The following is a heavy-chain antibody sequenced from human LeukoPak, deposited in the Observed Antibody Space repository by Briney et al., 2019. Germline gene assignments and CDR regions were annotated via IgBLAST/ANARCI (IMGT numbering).Heavy chain of an antibody. CDR1: GFTFSSYW. CDR2: INSDGSST. J-gene: IGHJ4*02. CDR3: ARVGYDRNGFDY. D-gene: IGHD3-22*01. Sequence: GGSLRLSCVASGFTFSSYWMHWVRQDPGKGLVWVSRINSDGSSTTYADSVKGRFTISRDNARNTLYLQMNSLTAEDTAVYYCARVGYDRNGFDYWGQGTLVTVSS. V-gene: IGHV3-74*01.